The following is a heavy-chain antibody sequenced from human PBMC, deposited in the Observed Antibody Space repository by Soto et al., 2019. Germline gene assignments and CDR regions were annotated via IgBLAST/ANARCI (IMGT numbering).Heavy chain of an antibody. CDR1: GFSFSSYA. CDR3: ADGGRYPYY. J-gene: IGHJ4*02. Sequence: GGSLRVSCAASGFSFSSYAMGWVRQASGKGLDWVSSISAGGDGTYYAASVKGRFTISRDNSKNTVYLQMSSLRADDTAVYYCADGGRYPYYWGPGTLVTVSS. V-gene: IGHV3-23*01. CDR2: ISAGGDGT. D-gene: IGHD1-26*01.